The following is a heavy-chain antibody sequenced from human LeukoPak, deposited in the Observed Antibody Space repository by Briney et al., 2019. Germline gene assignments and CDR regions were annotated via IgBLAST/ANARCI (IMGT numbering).Heavy chain of an antibody. D-gene: IGHD2-2*01. CDR1: GFTFSSYG. CDR2: IRYDGSNK. J-gene: IGHJ4*02. Sequence: PGGSLRLSCAASGFTFSSYGMHWVRQAPGKGLEWVAFIRYDGSNKYYADSVKGRFTISRDNSKNTLYLQMNSLRAEDTAVYYCATDIVVVPAAMGTPYYFDYWGQGTLVTVSS. CDR3: ATDIVVVPAAMGTPYYFDY. V-gene: IGHV3-30*02.